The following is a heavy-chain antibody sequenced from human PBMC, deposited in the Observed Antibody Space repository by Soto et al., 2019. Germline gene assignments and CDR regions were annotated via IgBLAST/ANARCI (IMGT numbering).Heavy chain of an antibody. CDR2: IYSGGST. V-gene: IGHV3-66*04. CDR3: ARHGYNYGGGYFDY. D-gene: IGHD5-18*01. CDR1: GVTVSSNY. Sequence: EVQLVESGGGLGQPGGSLRISCAASGVTVSSNYMSWVRQAPGKGLEWVSVIYSGGSTYYADSVKGRFTISRDNSKNTLYLQMNSLRAEDTAVYYCARHGYNYGGGYFDYWGQGTLVTVSS. J-gene: IGHJ4*02.